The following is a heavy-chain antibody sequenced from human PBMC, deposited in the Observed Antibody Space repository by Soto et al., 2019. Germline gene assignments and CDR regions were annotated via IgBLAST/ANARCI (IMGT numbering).Heavy chain of an antibody. V-gene: IGHV3-49*04. Sequence: QPGGSLRLSCTASGFTFGDYAMSWVRQAPGKGLEWVGFIRSKAYGGTTEYAASVKGRFTISRDDSKSIAYLQMNSLKTEDTAVYYCTRVGRSLWVVVVSENIDAFDIWGQGTMVTVSS. J-gene: IGHJ3*02. CDR1: GFTFGDYA. D-gene: IGHD3-22*01. CDR3: TRVGRSLWVVVVSENIDAFDI. CDR2: IRSKAYGGTT.